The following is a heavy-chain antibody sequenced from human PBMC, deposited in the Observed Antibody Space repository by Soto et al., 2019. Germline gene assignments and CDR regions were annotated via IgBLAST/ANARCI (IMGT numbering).Heavy chain of an antibody. CDR1: GGSISSYY. J-gene: IGHJ3*02. D-gene: IGHD3-10*01. V-gene: IGHV4-59*01. CDR3: AREREYYYGSGSYYDDAFDI. CDR2: IYYSGST. Sequence: SETLSLTCTVSGGSISSYYWSWIRQPPGKGLEWIGYIYYSGSTNYNPSLKSRVTISVDTSKNQFSLKLSSVTAADTAVYYCAREREYYYGSGSYYDDAFDIWGQGTMVTVSS.